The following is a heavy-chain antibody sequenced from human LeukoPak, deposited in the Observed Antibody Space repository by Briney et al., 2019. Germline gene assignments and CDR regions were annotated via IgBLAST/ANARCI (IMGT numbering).Heavy chain of an antibody. Sequence: SVKVSCKASGGTFSSYAISWVRQAPGQGLEWMGGIIPIFATANYAQKFQGRVTMTRDTSTSTVYMELSSLRSEDTAVYYCAILFYYDSRDNWFDPWGQGTLVTVSS. V-gene: IGHV1-69*05. CDR3: AILFYYDSRDNWFDP. CDR1: GGTFSSYA. J-gene: IGHJ5*02. CDR2: IIPIFATA. D-gene: IGHD3-22*01.